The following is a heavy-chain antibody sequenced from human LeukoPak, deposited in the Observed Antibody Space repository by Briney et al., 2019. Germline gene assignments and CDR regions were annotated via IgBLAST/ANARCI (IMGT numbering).Heavy chain of an antibody. V-gene: IGHV3-7*01. D-gene: IGHD6-13*01. CDR1: GFTFSSYW. CDR3: ARGFLPEYSSSWYGGS. CDR2: IKQDGSEK. J-gene: IGHJ4*02. Sequence: GGSLRLSCAASGFTFSSYWMSWVRQAPGKGLEWVANIKQDGSEKHYVDSVKGRFTISRDNAKNSPYLQMNSLRAEDTAVYYCARGFLPEYSSSWYGGSRGQGILVTVSS.